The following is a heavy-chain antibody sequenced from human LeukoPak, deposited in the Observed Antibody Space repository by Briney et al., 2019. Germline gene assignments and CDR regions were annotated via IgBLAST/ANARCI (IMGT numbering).Heavy chain of an antibody. CDR2: INHSGST. CDR3: ARLGWGFGA. D-gene: IGHD3-10*01. Sequence: SETLSLTCAVYGGSFSGYYWSWIRQPPGKGLEWIGEINHSGSTNYNPSLESRVTISVDTSKNQFSLKLSSVTAADTAVYYCARLGWGFGAWGQGTLVTVSS. J-gene: IGHJ5*02. V-gene: IGHV4-34*01. CDR1: GGSFSGYY.